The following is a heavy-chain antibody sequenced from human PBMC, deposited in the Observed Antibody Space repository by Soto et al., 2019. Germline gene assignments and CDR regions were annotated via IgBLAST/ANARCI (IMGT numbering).Heavy chain of an antibody. D-gene: IGHD1-26*01. V-gene: IGHV3-30*03. CDR1: GFTFSSYA. CDR2: ISYDGYSK. Sequence: QGQLVESGGGVVQXGXXXXXSCAASGFTFSSYAMHWVRQAPGKGLEWVALISYDGYSKWYADAVKGRFTISIDNSNNTLFLEMNSLRVDDTAVYFFAAIREVDVWGQGTTVTVSS. J-gene: IGHJ6*02. CDR3: AAIREVDV.